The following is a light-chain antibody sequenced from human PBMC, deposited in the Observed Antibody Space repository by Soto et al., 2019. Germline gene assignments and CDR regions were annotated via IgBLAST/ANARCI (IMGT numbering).Light chain of an antibody. CDR2: GAS. J-gene: IGKJ1*01. CDR1: QSVSSSY. Sequence: EFVLTQSPGTLSLSPGERATLSCRASQSVSSSYLAWYQQKPGQAPRLLIYGASSRATGIPDRFSGSGSGTDFTLTISRLEPEDFAVYYCQQYGSSPRFGQGTKVEIK. V-gene: IGKV3-20*01. CDR3: QQYGSSPR.